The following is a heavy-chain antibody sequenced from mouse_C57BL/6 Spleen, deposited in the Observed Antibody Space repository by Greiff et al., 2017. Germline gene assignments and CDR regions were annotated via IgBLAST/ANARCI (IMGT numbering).Heavy chain of an antibody. CDR2: ISYDGSN. CDR1: GYSITSGYY. J-gene: IGHJ2*01. D-gene: IGHD2-4*01. Sequence: DVKLVESGPGLVKPSQSLSLTCSVTGYSITSGYYWNWIRQFPGNKLEWMGYISYDGSNNYNPSLKNRISITRDTSKNQFFLKLNSVTTEDTATYYCAKIYDYDGGFDYWGQGTTLTVSS. CDR3: AKIYDYDGGFDY. V-gene: IGHV3-6*01.